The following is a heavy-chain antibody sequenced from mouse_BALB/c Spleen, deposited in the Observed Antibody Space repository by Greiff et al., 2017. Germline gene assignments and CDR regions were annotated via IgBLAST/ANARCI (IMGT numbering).Heavy chain of an antibody. D-gene: IGHD2-1*01. Sequence: QVQLQQSGAELVRPGSSVKISCKASGYAFSSDWMNWVKQRPGLGLEGIGQIYPGDGDTNYNGKFKGKATLTADKSSSTAYMQLSSLTSEDSAVYFCARGQLDGNSDYWGQGTTLTVSS. CDR2: IYPGDGDT. CDR3: ARGQLDGNSDY. J-gene: IGHJ2*01. CDR1: GYAFSSDW. V-gene: IGHV1-80*01.